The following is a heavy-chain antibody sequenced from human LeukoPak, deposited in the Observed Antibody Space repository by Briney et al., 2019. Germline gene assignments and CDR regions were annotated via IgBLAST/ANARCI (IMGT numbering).Heavy chain of an antibody. CDR3: ARDHPHSFIGYGMDV. V-gene: IGHV3-30-3*01. CDR1: GFTFSSYA. CDR2: ISYDGSNK. Sequence: GRSLRLSCAASGFTFSSYAVHWVRQAPGKGLEWVAVISYDGSNKYYADSAKGRFTISRDNSKNTLYLQMNSLRAEDTAVYYCARDHPHSFIGYGMDVWGQGTTVTVSS. J-gene: IGHJ6*02. D-gene: IGHD3-16*02.